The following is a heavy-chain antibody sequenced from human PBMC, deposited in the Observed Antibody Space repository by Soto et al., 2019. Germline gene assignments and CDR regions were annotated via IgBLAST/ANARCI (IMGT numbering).Heavy chain of an antibody. D-gene: IGHD4-17*01. J-gene: IGHJ4*02. V-gene: IGHV1-3*01. CDR2: INAGKGNT. Sequence: GAPVKVSCKASGFSFTNYAIHWGRPAPGQTPEWMGWINAGKGNTKYSQKFQGRVTITRDTSASTAYIELSSLKSEDTAVYYCARDDYGDSKVYFDYWGQGTLVTVSS. CDR1: GFSFTNYA. CDR3: ARDDYGDSKVYFDY.